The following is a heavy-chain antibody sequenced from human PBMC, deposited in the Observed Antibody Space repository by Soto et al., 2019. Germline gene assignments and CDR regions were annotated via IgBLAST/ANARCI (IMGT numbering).Heavy chain of an antibody. J-gene: IGHJ4*02. CDR1: GFTFSSYG. CDR3: AKDSNKYSSSLRGRYFDS. V-gene: IGHV3-30*18. Sequence: PGGSLRLSCAASGFTFSSYGMHWVRQAPGKGLEWVAVISYDGNNKYYADSVKGRFTISRDNSKNTLYLQMSSLRGEDTAVYYCAKDSNKYSSSLRGRYFDSWGQGIGVTVSS. CDR2: ISYDGNNK. D-gene: IGHD4-4*01.